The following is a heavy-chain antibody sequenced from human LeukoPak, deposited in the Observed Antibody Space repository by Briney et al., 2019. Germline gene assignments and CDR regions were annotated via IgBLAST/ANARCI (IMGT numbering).Heavy chain of an antibody. Sequence: PGGSLRLSCIASGFVFSRDNRNWVRQAPGKGLEWVAHISETIYYADSVQGRFTISRDNAKNSLYLQMSNLRVDDTAMYYCVREVGRPKTFYFDSWGRGTPVTVSS. CDR1: GFVFSRDN. D-gene: IGHD3-16*01. J-gene: IGHJ4*02. CDR3: VREVGRPKTFYFDS. CDR2: ISETI. V-gene: IGHV3-48*04.